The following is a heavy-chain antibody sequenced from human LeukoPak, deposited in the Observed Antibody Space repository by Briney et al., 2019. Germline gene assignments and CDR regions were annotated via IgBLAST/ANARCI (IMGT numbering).Heavy chain of an antibody. V-gene: IGHV4-61*08. CDR3: ARHLLSTHYFDA. CDR1: GGSISSGGYY. D-gene: IGHD2-15*01. CDR2: IYYSGTT. Sequence: SQTLSPTYTVSGGSISSGGYYWSWLRQPPGMGLEWIGFIYYSGTTSYTPSLKSRDTISVDTSKNQFSLKLNPVTATDTAVYYCARHLLSTHYFDAWGQGTLVTVSS. J-gene: IGHJ4*02.